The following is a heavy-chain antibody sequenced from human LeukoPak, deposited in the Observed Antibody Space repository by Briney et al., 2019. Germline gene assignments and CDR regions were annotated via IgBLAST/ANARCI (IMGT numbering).Heavy chain of an antibody. D-gene: IGHD6-6*01. CDR3: AKLSSIPGRWDLDN. Sequence: GRSLRLSCAASGFTFSSYGMHWVRQAPGKGLEWVAVIWYDGSNKYYADSVKGRFTISRDNSKNTVYLQMNSLRAEDTAIYYCAKLSSIPGRWDLDNWGQGTLVTVSS. V-gene: IGHV3-33*06. J-gene: IGHJ4*02. CDR1: GFTFSSYG. CDR2: IWYDGSNK.